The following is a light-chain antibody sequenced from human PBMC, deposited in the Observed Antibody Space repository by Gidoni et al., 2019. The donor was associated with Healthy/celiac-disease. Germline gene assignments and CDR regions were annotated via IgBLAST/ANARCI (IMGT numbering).Light chain of an antibody. J-gene: IGLJ2*01. Sequence: QSVLTQPPSVSGAPGQRVTISCTGSSSNIGAGYDVHWYQQLPGTAPKLPIYGNSNRPSGVTDRFSGSKSGTSASLAITGLQAEDEADYYCQSYDSSLSGHVVFGGGTKLTVL. V-gene: IGLV1-40*01. CDR1: SSNIGAGYD. CDR2: GNS. CDR3: QSYDSSLSGHVV.